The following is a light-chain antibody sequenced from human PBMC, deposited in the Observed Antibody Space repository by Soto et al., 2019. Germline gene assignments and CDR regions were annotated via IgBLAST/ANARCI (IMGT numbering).Light chain of an antibody. Sequence: EIVLTQSPATPSLSPGERATLSCRASQTVDTYLAWYQQKPGQSPILLIYDVSDRATGIPARFSGSGSGTDFTLTISSLEPEDVAVYYCQRRRAWPVTFGGGTRVEIK. CDR3: QRRRAWPVT. J-gene: IGKJ4*01. CDR2: DVS. CDR1: QTVDTY. V-gene: IGKV3-11*01.